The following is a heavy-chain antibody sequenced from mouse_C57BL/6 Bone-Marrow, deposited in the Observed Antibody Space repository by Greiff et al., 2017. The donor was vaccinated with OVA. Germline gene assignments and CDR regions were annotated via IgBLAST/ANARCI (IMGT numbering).Heavy chain of an antibody. CDR2: IHPSDSDT. J-gene: IGHJ1*03. CDR3: SMGYYGSSTYWYFDV. Sequence: VQLQQPGAELVKPGASVKVSCKASGYTFTSYWMHWVKQRPGQGLEWIGRIHPSDSDTNYNQKFKGKATLTVDKSSSTAYMQLSMLTSEYSAVYYCSMGYYGSSTYWYFDVWGTGTTVTVSS. D-gene: IGHD1-1*01. V-gene: IGHV1-74*01. CDR1: GYTFTSYW.